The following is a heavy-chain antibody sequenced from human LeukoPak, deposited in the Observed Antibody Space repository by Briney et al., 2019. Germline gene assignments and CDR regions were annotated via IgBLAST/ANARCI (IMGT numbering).Heavy chain of an antibody. CDR1: GYTFTGYY. D-gene: IGHD6-19*01. J-gene: IGHJ4*02. Sequence: HWPSVKVSCKASGYTFTGYYMHWVRQAPGQGLEWMGWINPNSGGTNYAQKFQGRVTMTRDTSISTAYMELSRLRSDDTAVYYCARRSMGIAVAGTLYGYWGQGTLVTVSS. CDR2: INPNSGGT. CDR3: ARRSMGIAVAGTLYGY. V-gene: IGHV1-2*02.